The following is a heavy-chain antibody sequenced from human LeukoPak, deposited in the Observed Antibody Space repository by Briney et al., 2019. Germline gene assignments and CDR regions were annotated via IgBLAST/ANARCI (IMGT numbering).Heavy chain of an antibody. CDR2: IKQDGSEK. J-gene: IGHJ6*03. CDR3: ARDMRRVAGSSGYYYYYYMDV. V-gene: IGHV3-7*01. D-gene: IGHD3-10*01. CDR1: GFTFSSYW. Sequence: GGSLRLSCAASGFTFSSYWMSWVRQAPGKGLEWMANIKQDGSEKYYVDSVKGRFTISRDNAKNSLYLQMNSLRAEDTAVCYCARDMRRVAGSSGYYYYYYMDVWGKGTTVTVSS.